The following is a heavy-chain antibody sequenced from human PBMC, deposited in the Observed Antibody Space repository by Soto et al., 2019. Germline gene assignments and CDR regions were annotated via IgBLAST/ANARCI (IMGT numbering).Heavy chain of an antibody. CDR3: ARGDSFGAYYGMDV. CDR2: TYYTSKWYN. J-gene: IGHJ6*01. Sequence: QVQLQQSGPGLVKPSQTLSLTCAISGDSLSSNNAVWSWIRQSPSRGLEWLGMTYYTSKWYNDYAVSVKSRITINPDTSKNQFSLQLNSVTPEDTAVYYCARGDSFGAYYGMDVWGQGTTVTVSS. D-gene: IGHD3-10*01. V-gene: IGHV6-1*01. CDR1: GDSLSSNNAV.